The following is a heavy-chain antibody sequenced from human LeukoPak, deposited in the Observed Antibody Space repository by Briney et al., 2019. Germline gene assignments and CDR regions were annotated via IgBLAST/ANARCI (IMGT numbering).Heavy chain of an antibody. CDR2: ISSSSSTI. D-gene: IGHD2-2*01. Sequence: PGGSLRLSCAASGFTFRGYSMNWVRQAPGKGLEWVSYISSSSSTIYYADSVKGRFTISRDNAKNSLYLQMNSLRAEDTAVYYCARDDCSSASCYFWDSWGQGTLVTDSS. V-gene: IGHV3-48*01. CDR1: GFTFRGYS. J-gene: IGHJ4*02. CDR3: ARDDCSSASCYFWDS.